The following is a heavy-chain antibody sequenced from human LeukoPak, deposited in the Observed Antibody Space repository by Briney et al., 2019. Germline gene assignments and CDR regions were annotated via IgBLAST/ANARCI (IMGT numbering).Heavy chain of an antibody. V-gene: IGHV3-30*02. CDR2: VRNDGSDT. CDR3: ARDRGKDYFDS. D-gene: IGHD4-23*01. CDR1: GLTFTSHG. J-gene: IGHJ4*02. Sequence: GGSLRLSCTTSGLTFTSHGFHWLRQVVGKRLEWVAFVRNDGSDTYHANSVKGRFSISRDDSKNTLYLQMNSLRAEDTAIYYCARDRGKDYFDSWGQGTLVSVSS.